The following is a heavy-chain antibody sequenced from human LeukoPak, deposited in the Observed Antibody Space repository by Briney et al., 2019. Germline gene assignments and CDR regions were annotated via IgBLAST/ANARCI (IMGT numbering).Heavy chain of an antibody. CDR1: GGSISSSSYY. V-gene: IGHV4-39*01. D-gene: IGHD1-26*01. CDR3: GRQLGAALDY. Sequence: SETLSLTCTVSGGSISSSSYYWGWIRQPPGKGLEWIGSIYYSGSTYYNPSLKSRVTISVDTSKNQFSLKLSSVTAADTAVYYCGRQLGAALDYWGQGTLVTVSS. CDR2: IYYSGST. J-gene: IGHJ4*02.